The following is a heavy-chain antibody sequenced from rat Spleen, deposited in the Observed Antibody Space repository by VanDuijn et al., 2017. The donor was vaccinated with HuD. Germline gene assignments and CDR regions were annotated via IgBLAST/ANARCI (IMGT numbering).Heavy chain of an antibody. CDR1: GYSITSSYR. CDR2: INSAGST. D-gene: IGHD1-2*01. CDR3: AGGSYIYD. V-gene: IGHV3-3*01. J-gene: IGHJ2*01. Sequence: EVQLQESGPGLVKPSQSLSLTCSVTGYSITSSYRWNWIRKFPGNKLEWMGYINSAGSTNYNPSLKSRISITRDTSKNQFFLQVNSVTTEDTATYYCAGGSYIYDWGQGVMVTVSS.